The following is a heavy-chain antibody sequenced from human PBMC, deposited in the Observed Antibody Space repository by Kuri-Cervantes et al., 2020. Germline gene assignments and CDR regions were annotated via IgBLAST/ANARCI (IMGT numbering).Heavy chain of an antibody. CDR1: GFTFSSYS. CDR2: ISSSSSTI. J-gene: IGHJ4*02. V-gene: IGHV3-48*01. Sequence: GALKISCAAPGFTFSSYSMNWVRQAPGKGLEWVSYISSSSSTIYYADSVKGRFTISRDNSKNTLYLQMNSLRAEDTAVYYCARWGIAAAGTRWGQGTLVTVSS. CDR3: ARWGIAAAGTR. D-gene: IGHD6-13*01.